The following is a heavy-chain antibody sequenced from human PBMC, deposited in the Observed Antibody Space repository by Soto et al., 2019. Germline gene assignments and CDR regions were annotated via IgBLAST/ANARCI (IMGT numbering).Heavy chain of an antibody. CDR2: IRGSDNST. Sequence: EVQLLESGGGLVQPGGSLRLSCAASGFTFSSYAMSWVRQAPGKGLEWVSAIRGSDNSTYYADSVKGRFTTSRDNSKNKLYLHMSSLRADDTAVYYCAPMGVWGQGTTVTVSS. CDR1: GFTFSSYA. V-gene: IGHV3-23*01. J-gene: IGHJ6*02. CDR3: APMGV.